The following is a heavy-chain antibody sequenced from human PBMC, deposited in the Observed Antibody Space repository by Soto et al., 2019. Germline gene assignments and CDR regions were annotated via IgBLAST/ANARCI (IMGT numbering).Heavy chain of an antibody. CDR3: ARDHIAAAGTDFDY. V-gene: IGHV3-30-3*01. D-gene: IGHD6-13*01. J-gene: IGHJ4*02. CDR2: ISYDGSNK. Sequence: LRLSCAASGFTFSSYAMHWVRQAPGKGLEWVAVISYDGSNKYYADSVKGRFTISRDNSKNTLYLQMNSLRAEDTAVYYCARDHIAAAGTDFDYWGQGTLVTVSS. CDR1: GFTFSSYA.